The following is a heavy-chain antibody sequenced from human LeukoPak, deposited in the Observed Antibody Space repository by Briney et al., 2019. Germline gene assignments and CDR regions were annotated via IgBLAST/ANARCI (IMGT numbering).Heavy chain of an antibody. CDR1: GFTFSSFW. J-gene: IGHJ4*02. CDR3: ASGRQLGY. Sequence: PGGSLRLSCAASGFTFSSFWMSWVRQAPGKGLEWVANINEAGSGKYYVDSVKGRFTTSRDNAKNSLYLQMNRLRVEDTAIYYCASGRQLGYWGQGTLATVSA. CDR2: INEAGSGK. D-gene: IGHD6-13*01. V-gene: IGHV3-7*01.